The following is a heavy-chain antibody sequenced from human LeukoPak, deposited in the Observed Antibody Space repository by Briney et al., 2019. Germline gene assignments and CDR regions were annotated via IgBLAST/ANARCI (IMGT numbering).Heavy chain of an antibody. J-gene: IGHJ6*03. D-gene: IGHD6-19*01. Sequence: GGSLRLSCAASGFTFSGYNMNWVRQAPGKGLEWVAFIRSSGSLIYYAESVKGRFTISRDNAKNSLYLQMNSLRAEDTAVYYCARVIAVPLYYYYYYMDVWGKGTTVTVSS. CDR3: ARVIAVPLYYYYYYMDV. CDR2: IRSSGSLI. CDR1: GFTFSGYN. V-gene: IGHV3-48*04.